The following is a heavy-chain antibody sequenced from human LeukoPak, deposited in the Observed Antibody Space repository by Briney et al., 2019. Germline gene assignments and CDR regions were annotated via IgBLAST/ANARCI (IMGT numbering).Heavy chain of an antibody. CDR3: ARRIAVAARGPFDY. Sequence: PSETLSLTCAVYGGSFSGYYWSWIRQPPGKGLEWIGEINHSGSTNYNPSLKSRVTISVDTSKNQFSLKLSSVTAADTAVYYCARRIAVAARGPFDYGGQGTLATVSS. CDR2: INHSGST. CDR1: GGSFSGYY. D-gene: IGHD6-19*01. J-gene: IGHJ4*02. V-gene: IGHV4-34*01.